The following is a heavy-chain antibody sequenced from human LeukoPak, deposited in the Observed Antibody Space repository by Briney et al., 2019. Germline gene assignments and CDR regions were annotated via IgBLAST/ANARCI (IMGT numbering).Heavy chain of an antibody. Sequence: GGSLRLSCAASGFTFTSYAMSWVRQAPGKGLEWVANIRQDGSEKFYADSVRGRFTISRDNAENSLHLQMNSLRAEDTAVYYCARSGLSDKRSWALDDWGQGTLVTVSS. CDR1: GFTFTSYA. D-gene: IGHD1-26*01. J-gene: IGHJ4*02. V-gene: IGHV3-7*01. CDR3: ARSGLSDKRSWALDD. CDR2: IRQDGSEK.